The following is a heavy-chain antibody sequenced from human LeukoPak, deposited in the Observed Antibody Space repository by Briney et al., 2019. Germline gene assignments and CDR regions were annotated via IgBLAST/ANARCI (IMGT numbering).Heavy chain of an antibody. D-gene: IGHD5-12*01. CDR2: ISAGGDTT. V-gene: IGHV3-23*01. J-gene: IGHJ4*02. CDR1: GFTFSSYA. Sequence: GESLKISCAASGFTFSSYAINWVRQAPGKGLEWVSAISAGGDTTLYADSVKGRFTISRDNSRNTLYLQMNNLRAEDTAIYHCARWIYYFDSWGQGTLVTVSS. CDR3: ARWIYYFDS.